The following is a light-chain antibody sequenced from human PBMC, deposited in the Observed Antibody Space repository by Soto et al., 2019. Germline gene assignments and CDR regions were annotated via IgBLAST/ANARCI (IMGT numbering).Light chain of an antibody. CDR1: QSVYTN. J-gene: IGKJ4*01. V-gene: IGKV3-15*01. CDR2: GAS. Sequence: EIVMTQSPATLSVSPGGRATLTCRASQSVYTNLAWYQQKPGQAPRLLIYGASTRATGFPDRFSGSGSGTEFTLTISSLQSEDFAVYYCQQYKNWPLTFGGGTRVEIK. CDR3: QQYKNWPLT.